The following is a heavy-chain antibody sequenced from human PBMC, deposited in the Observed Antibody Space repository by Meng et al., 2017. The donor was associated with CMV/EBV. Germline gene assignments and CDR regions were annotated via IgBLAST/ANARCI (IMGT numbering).Heavy chain of an antibody. D-gene: IGHD1-7*01. CDR2: ISAYNGNT. J-gene: IGHJ5*02. Sequence: ASVKVSCKASGYTFTSYAMNWVRQAPGQGLEWMGWISAYNGNTNYAQKLQGRVTMTTDTSTSTAYMELRSLRSDDTAVYYCARWSSLTGTRGNWFDPWGQGTLVTVSS. CDR1: GYTFTSYA. V-gene: IGHV1-18*01. CDR3: ARWSSLTGTRGNWFDP.